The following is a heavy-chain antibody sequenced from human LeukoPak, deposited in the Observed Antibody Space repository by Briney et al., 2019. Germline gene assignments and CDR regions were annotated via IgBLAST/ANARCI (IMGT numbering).Heavy chain of an antibody. CDR1: GGSINTTNF. V-gene: IGHV4-4*02. D-gene: IGHD3-22*01. Sequence: PSETLSLTCGVSGGSINTTNFWSWVRQTPGQGLEWIGEVSVSGLSDYNPSLRGRVTMSLDTSKNHLSLKLTSVTAADTAVYYCARLGDGSTYDSSGYEASDYWGQGTLVTVSS. CDR3: ARLGDGSTYDSSGYEASDY. J-gene: IGHJ4*02. CDR2: VSVSGLS.